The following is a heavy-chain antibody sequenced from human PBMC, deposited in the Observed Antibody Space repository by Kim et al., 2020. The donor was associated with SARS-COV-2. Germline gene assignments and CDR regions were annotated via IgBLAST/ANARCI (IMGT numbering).Heavy chain of an antibody. Sequence: GGSLRLSCAASGFTFSSYEMNWVRQAPGKGMEWVSYISSSGSTIYYADSVKGRFTISRDNAKNSLYLQMNSLRAEDTAVYYCASTRYQLLSYWYFDLWGRCTLVTVSS. CDR1: GFTFSSYE. CDR2: ISSSGSTI. CDR3: ASTRYQLLSYWYFDL. J-gene: IGHJ2*01. D-gene: IGHD2-2*01. V-gene: IGHV3-48*03.